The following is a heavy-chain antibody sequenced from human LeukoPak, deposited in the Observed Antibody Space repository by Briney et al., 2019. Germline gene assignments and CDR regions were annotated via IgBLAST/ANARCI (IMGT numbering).Heavy chain of an antibody. J-gene: IGHJ4*02. D-gene: IGHD2-15*01. CDR1: GYTFTGYY. Sequence: ASVKVSCKASGYTFTGYYMRWVRQAPGQGLEWMGWINPNSGDTHYAQKFQGRVTMTRDTSINTAYMELSRLRSDDTAVYYCARDQAFVYCSGGTCYDDYWGQGGLVTVSS. CDR3: ARDQAFVYCSGGTCYDDY. V-gene: IGHV1-2*02. CDR2: INPNSGDT.